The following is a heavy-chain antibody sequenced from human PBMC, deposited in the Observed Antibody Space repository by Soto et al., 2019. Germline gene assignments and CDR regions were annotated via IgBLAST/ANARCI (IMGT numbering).Heavy chain of an antibody. V-gene: IGHV3-30-3*01. CDR2: ISSDGSNK. J-gene: IGHJ4*02. D-gene: IGHD3-16*02. Sequence: QVHLVESGGGVVQPGTSLRLSCAASEISFSTYAMHWVRQAPGKGLEWVAVISSDGSNKYYADSVKGRLTISRDNSKNTLYLQMNSLRAEDTAMYYCARDLRSGMITSGGVIGYYFDYWGQGTLVTVSS. CDR3: ARDLRSGMITSGGVIGYYFDY. CDR1: EISFSTYA.